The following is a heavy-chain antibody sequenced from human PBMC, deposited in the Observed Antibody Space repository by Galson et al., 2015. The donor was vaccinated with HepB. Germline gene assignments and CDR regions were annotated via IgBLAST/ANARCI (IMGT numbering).Heavy chain of an antibody. V-gene: IGHV3-43*01. CDR3: VKDLTYYYGSGISRAYGLDV. CDR2: IGWDGVTT. J-gene: IGHJ6*02. D-gene: IGHD3-10*01. Sequence: SLEWVSLIGWDGVTTYYANSVKGRFTISRDNSKHSLFLQMNSLRTQDTGLYYCVKDLTYYYGSGISRAYGLDVWGQGTTVTVAS.